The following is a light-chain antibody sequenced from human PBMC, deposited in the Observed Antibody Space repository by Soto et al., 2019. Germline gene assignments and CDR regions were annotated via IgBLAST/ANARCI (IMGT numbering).Light chain of an antibody. CDR1: SSDVGGYNY. V-gene: IGLV2-14*01. J-gene: IGLJ2*01. CDR2: EVS. CDR3: SSYTSSSPLV. Sequence: QSALTQPASVSGSPGQSITISCTGTSSDVGGYNYVSWYQQHPGKAPKLMIYEVSNRPSGVSNRFSGSKSGNTASLTISGLQAEDEAYYYCSSYTSSSPLVFGGGTPLTVL.